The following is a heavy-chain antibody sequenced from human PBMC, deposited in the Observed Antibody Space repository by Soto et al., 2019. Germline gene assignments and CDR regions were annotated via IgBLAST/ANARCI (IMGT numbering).Heavy chain of an antibody. CDR1: GGSFSGYY. Sequence: SETLSLTCAVYGGSFSGYYWSWIRQPPGKGLEWIGEINHSGSTNYNPSLKSRVTMSIDTSKNQFSLKLSSVTAADTAVYYCVTKGLRFVDNYFASWGQGSLVTVSS. J-gene: IGHJ5*01. CDR3: VTKGLRFVDNYFAS. CDR2: INHSGST. D-gene: IGHD5-12*01. V-gene: IGHV4-34*01.